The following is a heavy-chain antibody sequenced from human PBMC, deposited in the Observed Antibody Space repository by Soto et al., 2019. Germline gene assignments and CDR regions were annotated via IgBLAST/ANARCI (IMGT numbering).Heavy chain of an antibody. CDR1: GFTFSSYS. V-gene: IGHV3-21*01. CDR3: AIRLRGSGSLGDY. Sequence: PGGSLRLSCAASGFTFSSYSMNWVRQAPGKGLEWVSSISGSSSYIYYADSVKGRFTISRDNAKNSLYLQMNSLRAEDTAVYYCAIRLRGSGSLGDYWGQGTLVTVSS. CDR2: ISGSSSYI. J-gene: IGHJ4*02. D-gene: IGHD5-12*01.